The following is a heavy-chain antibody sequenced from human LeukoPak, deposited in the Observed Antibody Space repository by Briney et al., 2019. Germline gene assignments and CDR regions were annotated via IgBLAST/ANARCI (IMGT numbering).Heavy chain of an antibody. CDR1: GYSFTSYS. J-gene: IGHJ4*02. D-gene: IGHD6-19*01. CDR3: AREGSSGWYWELGY. V-gene: IGHV5-51*01. CDR2: IYTCDNDT. Sequence: GESLQLSCKGFGYSFTSYSMGGAGYMPGKGLEWMVIIYTCDNDTRYSPSFQGHDALSHDKSSSTAYLQWRNLDASDAAMYYGAREGSSGWYWELGYWGQGTLVTVS.